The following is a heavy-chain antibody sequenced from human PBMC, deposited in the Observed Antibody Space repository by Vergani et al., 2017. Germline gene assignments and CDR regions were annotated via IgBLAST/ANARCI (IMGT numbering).Heavy chain of an antibody. CDR2: ISSDGGST. V-gene: IGHV3-23*01. CDR1: GFTFSTYA. D-gene: IGHD3-22*01. CDR3: AGPQGTSAYYYGGLDY. Sequence: EVQLLESGGGLVQPGGSLRLSCAASGFTFSTYAMTWFRQAPGKGLEWVSTISSDGGSTYYADSVKGRFTISRDNSKNKLSLQMNSLTAEDTAIYYCAGPQGTSAYYYGGLDYWGQGILVTVSS. J-gene: IGHJ4*02.